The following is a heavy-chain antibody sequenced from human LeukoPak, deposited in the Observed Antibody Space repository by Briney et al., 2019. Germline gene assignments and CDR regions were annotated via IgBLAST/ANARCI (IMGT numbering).Heavy chain of an antibody. CDR1: GGSISSYY. CDR2: MCTSGST. V-gene: IGHV4-4*07. D-gene: IGHD3-22*01. Sequence: SETLSLTCTVSGGSISSYYVSWIRQPAGKGLEGILRMCTSGSTNYTPSLTSRVTMSVDTSKNQFSLKLSSVTAADTAVYYCARAPHYYDSSGYYTTAYYFDYWGQGTLVTVSS. CDR3: ARAPHYYDSSGYYTTAYYFDY. J-gene: IGHJ4*02.